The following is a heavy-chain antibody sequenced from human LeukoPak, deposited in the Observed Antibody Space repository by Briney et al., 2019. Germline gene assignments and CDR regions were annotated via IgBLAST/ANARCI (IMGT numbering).Heavy chain of an antibody. CDR3: AKDYSAIMITFGGPIDY. CDR1: GFTFSSYA. V-gene: IGHV3-23*01. CDR2: ISGSGGST. D-gene: IGHD3-16*01. J-gene: IGHJ4*02. Sequence: GGSLRLSCAASGFTFSSYAMSWVRQAPGKGLEWVSAISGSGGSTYYADSVKGRFTISRDNSKNTLYLQMNSLRAEDTAVYYCAKDYSAIMITFGGPIDYWGQGTLVTVSS.